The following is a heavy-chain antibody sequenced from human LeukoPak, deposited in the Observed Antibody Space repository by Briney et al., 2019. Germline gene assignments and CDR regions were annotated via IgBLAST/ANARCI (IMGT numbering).Heavy chain of an antibody. D-gene: IGHD6-13*01. Sequence: GASVKVSCKGSGYTFSAYYIHWLRQAPGQRPEWMGWISPQSFDTNYAQKFQGRVTMTTATSMNTVFMELSRLSSDDTAVYYCARERDIAAALFDNWGQGTLVSVSS. V-gene: IGHV1-2*02. CDR1: GYTFSAYY. J-gene: IGHJ4*02. CDR2: ISPQSFDT. CDR3: ARERDIAAALFDN.